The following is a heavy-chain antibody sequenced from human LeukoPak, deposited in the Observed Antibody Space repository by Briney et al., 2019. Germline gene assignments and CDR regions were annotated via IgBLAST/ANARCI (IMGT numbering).Heavy chain of an antibody. V-gene: IGHV3-48*01. CDR2: INSGSSTI. CDR1: EFSLRSYS. CDR3: ARVLLERPGIDSFDM. D-gene: IGHD1-1*01. J-gene: IGHJ3*02. Sequence: GGSLRLSCGASEFSLRSYSMDWVRQAPGKGLEWVSHINSGSSTIYYADSVKGRFTISRDNAGNSLYLQMNSLRAEDTAVYYCARVLLERPGIDSFDMWGQGTMVTVSS.